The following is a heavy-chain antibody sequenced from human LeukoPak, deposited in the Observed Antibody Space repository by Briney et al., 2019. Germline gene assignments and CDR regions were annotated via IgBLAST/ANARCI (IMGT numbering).Heavy chain of an antibody. CDR1: GFTFSSYA. V-gene: IGHV3-23*01. CDR2: ISGSGGST. J-gene: IGHJ4*02. D-gene: IGHD6-19*01. Sequence: GGSLRLSCAASGFTFSSYAMSRVRQAPGKGLEWVSAISGSGGSTYYADSVKGRFTISRDNSKNTLYLQMNSLRAEDTAVYYCAKVFKQWPAHYWGQGTLVTVSS. CDR3: AKVFKQWPAHY.